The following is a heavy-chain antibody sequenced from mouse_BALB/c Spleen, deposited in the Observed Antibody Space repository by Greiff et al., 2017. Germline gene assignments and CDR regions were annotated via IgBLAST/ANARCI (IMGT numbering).Heavy chain of an antibody. Sequence: VQLQQSGAELVRSGASVKLSCTASGFNIKDYYMHWVKQRPEQGLEWIGWIDPENGDTEYAPKFQGKATMTADTSSNTAYLQLSSLTSEDTAVYYCKAPPYYGYAMDEGGEGTSVTVAS. D-gene: IGHD1-1*01. V-gene: IGHV14-4*02. CDR3: KAPPYYGYAMDE. CDR1: GFNIKDYY. CDR2: IDPENGDT. J-gene: IGHJ4*01.